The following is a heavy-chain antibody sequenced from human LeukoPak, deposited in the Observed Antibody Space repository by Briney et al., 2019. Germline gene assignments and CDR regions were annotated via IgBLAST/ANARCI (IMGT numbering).Heavy chain of an antibody. V-gene: IGHV3-53*01. J-gene: IGHJ4*02. D-gene: IGHD3-10*01. Sequence: GGSLRLSCAASGFTVSSNYMSWVRQTPGKGLEWVSVIYSGGSTYYADSVKGRFTISRDNSKNTLYLQMNSLRAEDTAVYYCARETVRGVFDYWGQGTLVTVSS. CDR3: ARETVRGVFDY. CDR2: IYSGGST. CDR1: GFTVSSNY.